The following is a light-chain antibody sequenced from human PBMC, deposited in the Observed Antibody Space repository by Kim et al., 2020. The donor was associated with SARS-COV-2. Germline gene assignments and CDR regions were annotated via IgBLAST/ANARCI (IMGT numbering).Light chain of an antibody. V-gene: IGKV1-27*01. CDR1: QDIGDF. J-gene: IGKJ4*01. CDR3: QRYNSVPLT. CDR2: VAS. Sequence: DIQMTQSPSSLSASVGVRVTITCRASQDIGDFLAWYQHKPGKVPKLLIYVASTLQSGVPSRFSGSGSGTYFTLTISSLQPEDVATYYCQRYNSVPLTFGGGTKVDIK.